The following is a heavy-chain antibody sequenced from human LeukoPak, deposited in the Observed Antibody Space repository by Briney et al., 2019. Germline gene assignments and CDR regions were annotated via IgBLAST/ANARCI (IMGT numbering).Heavy chain of an antibody. CDR3: ARERPNRLVVVAATKYNWFDP. J-gene: IGHJ5*02. CDR2: IIPSGGST. CDR1: GYTFTSYY. D-gene: IGHD2-15*01. V-gene: IGHV1-46*01. Sequence: GASVKVSCKTSGYTFTSYYMRWVRQAPGQGLEWMGIIIPSGGSTSYAQKFQGRVTMTRDTSTSTVYMELSSLRSEDTAVYYCARERPNRLVVVAATKYNWFDPWGQGTLVTVSS.